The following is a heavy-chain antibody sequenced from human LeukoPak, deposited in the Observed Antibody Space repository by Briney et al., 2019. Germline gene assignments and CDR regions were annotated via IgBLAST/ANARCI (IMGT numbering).Heavy chain of an antibody. CDR3: ARAPGYCSSTSCYSWFDP. CDR2: INTNTGNP. J-gene: IGHJ5*02. V-gene: IGHV7-4-1*02. Sequence: ASVKVSCKASGYTFTNYYIHWVRQAPGQGLEWMGWINTNTGNPTYAQGFTGRFVFSLDTSVSTAYLQISSLKAEDTAVYYCARAPGYCSSTSCYSWFDPWGQGTLVTVSS. D-gene: IGHD2-2*02. CDR1: GYTFTNYY.